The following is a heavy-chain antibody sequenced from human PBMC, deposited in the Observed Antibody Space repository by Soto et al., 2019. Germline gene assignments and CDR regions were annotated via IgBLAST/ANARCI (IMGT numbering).Heavy chain of an antibody. CDR3: ARDRYYYDSSGYLPLYGMDV. CDR1: GAAISSGGYC. Sequence: SPYTLSLTRTVCGAAISSGGYCWTWIREHAGKAVEWIGYIYYSGSTYYNPSLKSRVTISVDTSKNQFSLKLSSVTAADTAVYYCARDRYYYDSSGYLPLYGMDVWGQGTTVSVSS. J-gene: IGHJ6*02. D-gene: IGHD3-22*01. CDR2: IYYSGST. V-gene: IGHV4-31*03.